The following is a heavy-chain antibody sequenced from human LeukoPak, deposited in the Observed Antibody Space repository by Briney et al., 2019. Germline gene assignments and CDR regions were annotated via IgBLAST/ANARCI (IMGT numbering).Heavy chain of an antibody. CDR2: INPKSGGA. D-gene: IGHD3-9*01. CDR3: AREYILTAYYGDY. Sequence: ASVKVSCKASGFTFNAYNIHWVRQAPGQGLEWMGWINPKSGGANYAQKFQGRVTMTWDTSISTAYMELSRLRSDDTAVYYCAREYILTAYYGDYWGQGTLVTVSS. J-gene: IGHJ4*02. V-gene: IGHV1-2*02. CDR1: GFTFNAYN.